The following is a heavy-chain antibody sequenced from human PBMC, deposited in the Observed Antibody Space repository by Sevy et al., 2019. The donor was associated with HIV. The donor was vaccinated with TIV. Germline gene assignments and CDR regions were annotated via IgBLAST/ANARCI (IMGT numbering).Heavy chain of an antibody. Sequence: GGSLRLSCAASGFIFSSAWMSWVRQAPGKGLEWVGRIKSKTDGGTTDYAAPVRGRFTISRDDSKNTLYLQMNSLKTGDTAVYYCVTDEEWNGVGATSFDYWGQGTLVTVSS. V-gene: IGHV3-15*01. CDR3: VTDEEWNGVGATSFDY. CDR2: IKSKTDGGTT. D-gene: IGHD1-26*01. J-gene: IGHJ4*02. CDR1: GFIFSSAW.